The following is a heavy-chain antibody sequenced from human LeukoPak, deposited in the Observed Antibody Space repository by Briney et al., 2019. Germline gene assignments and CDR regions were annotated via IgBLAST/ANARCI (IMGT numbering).Heavy chain of an antibody. Sequence: PGGSLRLSCAASGFTFSSYWMSWVRQAPGKGLEWVANIKQDGSEKYYVDSVKGRFTISRDNAKNSLYLQMNSLRAEDTAVYYCARGMSLVVVPAVSFDYWGQGTLATVSS. V-gene: IGHV3-7*02. J-gene: IGHJ4*02. D-gene: IGHD2-2*01. CDR2: IKQDGSEK. CDR3: ARGMSLVVVPAVSFDY. CDR1: GFTFSSYW.